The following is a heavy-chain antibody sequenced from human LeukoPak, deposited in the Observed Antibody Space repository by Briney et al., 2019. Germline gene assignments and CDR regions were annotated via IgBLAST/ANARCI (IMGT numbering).Heavy chain of an antibody. CDR3: ASPFRGGYVQESLLI. Sequence: ASVKVSSKSSGYTFSESYVPWVRHAPGQGLEWMGWINPSSGGTNYVQKFQGRETMTRDTSISTVYMELSRLRSDDTAVYFCASPFRGGYVQESLLICGQKTMVTVSA. V-gene: IGHV1-2*02. CDR1: GYTFSESY. CDR2: INPSSGGT. D-gene: IGHD4-23*01. J-gene: IGHJ3*02.